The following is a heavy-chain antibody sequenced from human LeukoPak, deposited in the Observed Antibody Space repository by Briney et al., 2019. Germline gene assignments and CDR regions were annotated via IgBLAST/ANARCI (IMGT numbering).Heavy chain of an antibody. D-gene: IGHD3-10*01. CDR3: ARDLYYGSGSQPRDY. V-gene: IGHV3-30-3*01. CDR1: GFTFSSYA. J-gene: IGHJ4*02. CDR2: ISYDGSNK. Sequence: GGSLRLSCAASGFTFSSYAMHWVHQAPGKGRGWVPVISYDGSNKYYADSVKGRFTISRDNSKNTLYLQMNSLRAEDTAVYYCARDLYYGSGSQPRDYWGQGTLVTVSS.